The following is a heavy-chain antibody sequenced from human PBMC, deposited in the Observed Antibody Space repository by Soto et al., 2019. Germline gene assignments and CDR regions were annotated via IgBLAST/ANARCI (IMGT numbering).Heavy chain of an antibody. D-gene: IGHD3-10*01. Sequence: SVKVSCKESGYMFTNNDIHWVRQAPGQGLEWMAIIKASGGTTTNAQRLQGRVTVTRDTSTSTVYMEVSSLRVEDTAVYYCARDSGSPWGPGTLVTVSS. V-gene: IGHV1-46*01. CDR3: ARDSGSP. J-gene: IGHJ5*02. CDR1: GYMFTNND. CDR2: IKASGGTT.